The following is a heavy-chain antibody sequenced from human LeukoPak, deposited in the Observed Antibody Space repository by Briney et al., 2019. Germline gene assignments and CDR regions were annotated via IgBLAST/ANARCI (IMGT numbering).Heavy chain of an antibody. CDR2: IIPIFGTA. D-gene: IGHD6-13*01. CDR3: ARGLAAAGSNWFDP. Sequence: GAPVKVSCKASGGTFSSYAISWVRQAPGQGLEWMGGIIPIFGTANYAQKFQGRVTITADESTSTAYMELSSLRSEDTAVYYCARGLAAAGSNWFDPWGQGTLVTVSS. V-gene: IGHV1-69*13. CDR1: GGTFSSYA. J-gene: IGHJ5*02.